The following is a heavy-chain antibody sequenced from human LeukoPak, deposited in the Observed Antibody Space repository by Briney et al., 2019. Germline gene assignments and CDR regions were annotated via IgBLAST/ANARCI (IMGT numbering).Heavy chain of an antibody. V-gene: IGHV3-23*01. J-gene: IGHJ4*02. D-gene: IGHD2-8*02. Sequence: GGSLRLSCAASGFTVSTFAMIWVRQPPGKGLEWVSGIFPSGGEIHYADSVRGRFTISRDNSKSTLSLQMNSLRAEDTAIYYCATYRQVLLPFESWGQGTLVTVSS. CDR2: IFPSGGEI. CDR3: ATYRQVLLPFES. CDR1: GFTVSTFA.